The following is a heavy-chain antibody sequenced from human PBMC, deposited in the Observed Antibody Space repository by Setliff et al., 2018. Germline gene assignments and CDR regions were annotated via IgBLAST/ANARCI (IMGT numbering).Heavy chain of an antibody. CDR1: GFTFSSYA. D-gene: IGHD2-21*02. CDR3: AKEGDTGPPNWYSYDY. Sequence: GSLRLSCAASGFTFSSYAITWVRQAPGKGLEWVSMISGSAQTTYYADSVKGRFTISRDNSKNTVYLQMNSLRAEDTAVYYCAKEGDTGPPNWYSYDYWGQGTLVTVSS. J-gene: IGHJ4*02. V-gene: IGHV3-23*01. CDR2: ISGSAQTT.